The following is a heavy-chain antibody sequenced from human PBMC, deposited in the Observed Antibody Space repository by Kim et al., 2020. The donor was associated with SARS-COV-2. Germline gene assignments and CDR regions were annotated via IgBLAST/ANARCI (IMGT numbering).Heavy chain of an antibody. Sequence: GGSLRLSCATSGFTFNNYGMHWVRQAPGKGLEWVAAIWNDGSHQYYADSVKGRFTISRDNSRNTLWLQMNSLIADDTAVYFCARSPLRSTSTTSYYMDVGGKGTTVTVS. CDR2: IWNDGSHQ. D-gene: IGHD2-2*01. CDR3: ARSPLRSTSTTSYYMDV. CDR1: GFTFNNYG. V-gene: IGHV3-33*01. J-gene: IGHJ6*03.